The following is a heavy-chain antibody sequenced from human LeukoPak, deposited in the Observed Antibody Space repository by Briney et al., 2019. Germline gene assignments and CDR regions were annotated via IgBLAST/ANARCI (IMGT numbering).Heavy chain of an antibody. CDR1: GFTFSSYA. CDR2: ISGSGGST. V-gene: IGHV3-23*01. J-gene: IGHJ4*02. D-gene: IGHD6-19*01. CDR3: AKDSTPSSGWYGSSPPAFDY. Sequence: GGSLRLSCAASGFTFSSYAMSWVRQAPGKGLEWVSAISGSGGSTYYADSVKGRFTISRDNSKNTLYLQMNSLRAEDTAVYYCAKDSTPSSGWYGSSPPAFDYWGQGTLVTVSS.